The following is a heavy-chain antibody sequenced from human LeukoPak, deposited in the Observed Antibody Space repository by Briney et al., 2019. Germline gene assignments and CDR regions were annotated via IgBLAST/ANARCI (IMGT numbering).Heavy chain of an antibody. Sequence: GGSLRLSCAASGFTFSSYGMHWVRQAPGKGLEWVAFIRYDGSNKYYADSVKGRFTISRDDSKNTLYLQMNSLRAEDTAVYYCAKGGYSYGYFDYWGQGTLVTVSS. CDR1: GFTFSSYG. J-gene: IGHJ4*02. CDR3: AKGGYSYGYFDY. D-gene: IGHD5-18*01. V-gene: IGHV3-30*02. CDR2: IRYDGSNK.